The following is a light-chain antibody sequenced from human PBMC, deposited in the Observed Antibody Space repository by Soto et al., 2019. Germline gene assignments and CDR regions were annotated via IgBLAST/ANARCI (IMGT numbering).Light chain of an antibody. J-gene: IGKJ2*01. V-gene: IGKV3-11*01. CDR2: DAS. Sequence: EVVLTQSPVTLSLSPGERATLSCRASQSVRRYLAWYQQKPGQAPRLLIYDASNRATGIPARFSGSGSGTDFTLTISSLEPEDFAVYYCQQRNNWYTFGQGTKLEIK. CDR1: QSVRRY. CDR3: QQRNNWYT.